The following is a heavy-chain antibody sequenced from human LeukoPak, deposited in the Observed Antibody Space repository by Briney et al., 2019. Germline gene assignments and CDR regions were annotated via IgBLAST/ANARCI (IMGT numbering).Heavy chain of an antibody. Sequence: GGSLRLSCAASGFTFSSYSMNWVRLAPGKGLEWVSSISSSSSYIYYADSVKGRFTISRDNAKNSLYLQMNSLRAEDTAVYYCARTGRITIFGVVPSNWFDPWGQGTLVTVSS. CDR1: GFTFSSYS. V-gene: IGHV3-21*01. CDR3: ARTGRITIFGVVPSNWFDP. CDR2: ISSSSSYI. J-gene: IGHJ5*02. D-gene: IGHD3-3*01.